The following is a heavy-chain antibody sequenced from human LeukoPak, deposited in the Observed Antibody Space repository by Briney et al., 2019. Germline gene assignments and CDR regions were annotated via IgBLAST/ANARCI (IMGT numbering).Heavy chain of an antibody. CDR1: GFTFNNYA. D-gene: IGHD6-13*01. V-gene: IGHV3-30-3*01. CDR2: ILYDGSNG. J-gene: IGHJ6*02. CDR3: ARVLDSSWYYHYGMDV. Sequence: GGSLRLSCAASGFTFNNYAMHWVRQAPGKGLEWVAVILYDGSNGYFADSVKGRFTISRDNSKNTLYLQMNSLRAEDTAVYYCARVLDSSWYYHYGMDVWGQGTTVTVSS.